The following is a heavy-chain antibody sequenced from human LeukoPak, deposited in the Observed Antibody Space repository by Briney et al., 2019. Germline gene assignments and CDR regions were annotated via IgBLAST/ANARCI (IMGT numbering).Heavy chain of an antibody. CDR3: ARGLRVTGYYYYYMDV. CDR1: RFTFNNYA. J-gene: IGHJ6*03. Sequence: PGGSLRLSCAASRFTFNNYAMNWARQAPGKGLEWVSYISSSGSTIYYADSVKGRFTISRDNAKNSLYLQMNSLRAEDTAVYYCARGLRVTGYYYYYMDVWGKGTTVTVSS. D-gene: IGHD5-18*01. CDR2: ISSSGSTI. V-gene: IGHV3-48*03.